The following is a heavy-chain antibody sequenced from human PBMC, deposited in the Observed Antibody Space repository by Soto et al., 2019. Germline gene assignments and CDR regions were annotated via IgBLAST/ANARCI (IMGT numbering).Heavy chain of an antibody. CDR1: GYTFTTYY. CDR3: ARAGYCSGGTCFHGNCDY. J-gene: IGHJ4*02. D-gene: IGHD2-15*01. V-gene: IGHV1-46*01. CDR2: INPNGGST. Sequence: QVQLVQSGAEVERPGASVKVSCKASGYTFTTYYMHWVRQAPGQGLEWLGIINPNGGSTTYAQKFQGRVTRTRDTSTSTVYLELSSLRSEDTAVYYCARAGYCSGGTCFHGNCDYWGQGTLVTVSA.